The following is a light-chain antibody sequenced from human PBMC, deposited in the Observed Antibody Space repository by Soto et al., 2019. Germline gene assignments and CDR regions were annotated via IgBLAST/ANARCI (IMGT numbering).Light chain of an antibody. CDR3: SSYTSRTSWV. Sequence: QSALTQPASVSGSPGQSITISCTGTSSDIGGYNYVSWYQQHPGRAPKLMIYEVSNRPSGVSNRFSAFKSGSTASLTISGLQAEDEADYYCSSYTSRTSWVFGGGTKLTVL. V-gene: IGLV2-14*01. CDR2: EVS. J-gene: IGLJ3*02. CDR1: SSDIGGYNY.